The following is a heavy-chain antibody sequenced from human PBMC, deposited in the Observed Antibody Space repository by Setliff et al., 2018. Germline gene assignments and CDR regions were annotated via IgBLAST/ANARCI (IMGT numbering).Heavy chain of an antibody. Sequence: PGGSLRLSCAASGFTFSDYYMSWIRQAPGKGLAWVSYISSSGSTIYYADSVKGRFTISRDNAKNSLYLQMNSLRAEDTAVYYCAGDSVLRYFDWLLYTPDAFDIWGQGTMVTVSS. CDR3: AGDSVLRYFDWLLYTPDAFDI. V-gene: IGHV3-11*04. CDR2: ISSSGSTI. CDR1: GFTFSDYY. D-gene: IGHD3-9*01. J-gene: IGHJ3*02.